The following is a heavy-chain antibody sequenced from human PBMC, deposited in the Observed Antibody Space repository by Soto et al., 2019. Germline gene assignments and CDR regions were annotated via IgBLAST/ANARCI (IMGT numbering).Heavy chain of an antibody. CDR3: ARGCSGGSCYPYYYYYYMDV. Sequence: ASVKVSCKASGYTFTSYAMHWVLQAPGQRLEWMGWINAGNGNTKYSQKFQGRVTITRDTSASTAYMELSSLRSEDTAVYYCARGCSGGSCYPYYYYYYMDVWGKGTTVTVSS. CDR1: GYTFTSYA. V-gene: IGHV1-3*01. D-gene: IGHD2-15*01. CDR2: INAGNGNT. J-gene: IGHJ6*03.